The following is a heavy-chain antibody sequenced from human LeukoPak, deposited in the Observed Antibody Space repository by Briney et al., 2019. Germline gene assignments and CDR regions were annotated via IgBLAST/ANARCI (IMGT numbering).Heavy chain of an antibody. CDR3: ASPGIAAAGTRRPTYYYYMDV. V-gene: IGHV6-1*01. J-gene: IGHJ6*03. Sequence: SQTLSLTCAISGDSVSSNSAAWNWIRQSPSRGLEWLGRTYYRSKWYNDYAVSVKSRITINPDTSKNQFSLKLSSVTAADTAVYYCASPGIAAAGTRRPTYYYYMDVWGKGTTVTVSS. CDR1: GDSVSSNSAA. D-gene: IGHD6-13*01. CDR2: TYYRSKWYN.